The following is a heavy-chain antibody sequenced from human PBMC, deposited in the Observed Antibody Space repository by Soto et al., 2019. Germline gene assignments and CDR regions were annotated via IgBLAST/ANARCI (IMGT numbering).Heavy chain of an antibody. CDR2: ISYDGSNK. D-gene: IGHD3-16*01. Sequence: QVQLVESGGGVVQPGRSLRLSCAASGFTFSSYAMHWVRQAPGKGLEWVAVISYDGSNKYYADSVKGRFTISRDNSKNPLYLQMNSLRAEATAVYYCARDPSPGLRGDAFDIWGQGTMVTVSS. CDR1: GFTFSSYA. J-gene: IGHJ3*02. V-gene: IGHV3-30-3*01. CDR3: ARDPSPGLRGDAFDI.